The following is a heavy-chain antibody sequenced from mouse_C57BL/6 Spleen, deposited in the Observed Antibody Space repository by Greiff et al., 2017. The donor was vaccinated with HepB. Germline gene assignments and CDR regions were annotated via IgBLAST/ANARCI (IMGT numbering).Heavy chain of an antibody. V-gene: IGHV5-17*01. Sequence: EVMLVESGGGLVKPGGSLKLSCAASGFTFSDYGMHWVRQAPEKGLEWVAYISSGSSTIYYADTVKGRFTISRDNAKHTLFLQMTSLRSEDTAMYYCARRYYVSSLYWYFDVWGTGTTVTVSS. J-gene: IGHJ1*03. D-gene: IGHD1-1*01. CDR1: GFTFSDYG. CDR2: ISSGSSTI. CDR3: ARRYYVSSLYWYFDV.